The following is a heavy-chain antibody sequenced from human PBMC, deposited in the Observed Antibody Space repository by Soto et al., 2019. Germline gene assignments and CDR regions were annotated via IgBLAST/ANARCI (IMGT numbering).Heavy chain of an antibody. Sequence: SVKVSCKASGGTFSSYAISWVRQAPGQGLEWMGGIIPIFGTANYAQKFQGRVTITADESTSTAYMELSSLRSEDTAVYYCARDSIAVAGISTPHHYYYYGMDVWGQGTTVTVSS. J-gene: IGHJ6*02. CDR1: GGTFSSYA. V-gene: IGHV1-69*13. CDR3: ARDSIAVAGISTPHHYYYYGMDV. D-gene: IGHD6-19*01. CDR2: IIPIFGTA.